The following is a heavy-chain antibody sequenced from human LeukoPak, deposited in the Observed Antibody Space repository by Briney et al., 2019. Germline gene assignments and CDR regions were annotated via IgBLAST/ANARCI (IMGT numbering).Heavy chain of an antibody. Sequence: SETLSLTCTVSGGSISSGGYYWSWIRQHPGKGLEWIGYIYYSGSSSYNPSLKSRVTISVDTSKNQFSLKLSSVTAADTAVYYCARAPGGYWYGMDVWGQGTTVTVSS. CDR2: IYYSGSS. CDR3: ARAPGGYWYGMDV. D-gene: IGHD2-8*02. CDR1: GGSISSGGYY. V-gene: IGHV4-61*08. J-gene: IGHJ6*02.